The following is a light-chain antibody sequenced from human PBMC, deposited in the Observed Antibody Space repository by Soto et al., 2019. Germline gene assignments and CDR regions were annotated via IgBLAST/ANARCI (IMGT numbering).Light chain of an antibody. CDR2: DTS. J-gene: IGKJ5*01. Sequence: EMVMTQSPATLSVSPGEIATLACRASQSVSSKLAWFQQKPGQAPRLLIYDTSTRATGIPARFSGSGSGTESTLTISSLQSEDFAVYYCQQHSNWPPITFGQGTRLEIK. V-gene: IGKV3-15*01. CDR3: QQHSNWPPIT. CDR1: QSVSSK.